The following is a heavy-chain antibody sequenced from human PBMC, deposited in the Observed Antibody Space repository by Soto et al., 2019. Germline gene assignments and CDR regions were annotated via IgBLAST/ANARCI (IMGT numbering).Heavy chain of an antibody. Sequence: QPGGSLRLSCAASGFTFSTYALSWVRQAPGKGLEWVSSISSGGHSTYYADSVKGRFTISRDNSNNTLYLQMDSLRAEDTAVYYCAKADYDILTGFEYWGQGTLVTVSS. J-gene: IGHJ4*02. D-gene: IGHD3-9*01. V-gene: IGHV3-23*01. CDR3: AKADYDILTGFEY. CDR1: GFTFSTYA. CDR2: ISSGGHST.